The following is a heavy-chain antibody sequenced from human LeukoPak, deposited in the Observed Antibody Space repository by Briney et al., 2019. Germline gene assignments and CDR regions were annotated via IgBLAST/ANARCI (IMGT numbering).Heavy chain of an antibody. Sequence: SETLSLTCTVSGGSISSYYWSWIRQPPGKGLEWIGYIYYSGSTNHNPSLKSRVTISVDTSKNQFSLKLSSVTAADTAVYYCARTRVAGSSRFDYWGQGTLVTVSS. J-gene: IGHJ4*02. V-gene: IGHV4-59*01. CDR1: GGSISSYY. CDR2: IYYSGST. CDR3: ARTRVAGSSRFDY. D-gene: IGHD6-6*01.